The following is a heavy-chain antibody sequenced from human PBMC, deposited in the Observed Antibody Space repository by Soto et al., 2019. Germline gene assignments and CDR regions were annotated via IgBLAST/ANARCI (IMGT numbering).Heavy chain of an antibody. D-gene: IGHD3-10*01. Sequence: QVQLVQSGAELKEPGDSVRVSCEASGYTFSAYYIHWVRQAPGQGLEWMGWINPKFGDTTYAQDFQGRVTMTRDMSISTVYMELSRLTSDDTAIYYCARNMDYYYGPGSGNGHSVWGQGTTVTVFS. CDR2: INPKFGDT. J-gene: IGHJ6*02. V-gene: IGHV1-2*02. CDR3: ARNMDYYYGPGSGNGHSV. CDR1: GYTFSAYY.